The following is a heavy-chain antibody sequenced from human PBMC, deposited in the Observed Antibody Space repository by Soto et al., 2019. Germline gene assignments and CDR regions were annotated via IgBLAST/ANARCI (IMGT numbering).Heavy chain of an antibody. CDR2: IYPGDSDT. CDR3: ARVTIAAAGTLAYAFDI. D-gene: IGHD6-13*01. Sequence: GESLKISCKGSGYSFTSYSIGWVRQMPGKGLEWMGIIYPGDSDTRYSPSFQGQVTISADKSISTAYLQWSSLKASDTAMYYCARVTIAAAGTLAYAFDIWGQGTMVTVSS. V-gene: IGHV5-51*01. CDR1: GYSFTSYS. J-gene: IGHJ3*02.